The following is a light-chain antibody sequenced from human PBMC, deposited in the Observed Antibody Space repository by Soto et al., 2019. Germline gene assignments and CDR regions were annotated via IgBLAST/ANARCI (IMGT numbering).Light chain of an antibody. Sequence: DIVMTQSPLSLVVTPGEPASISCRSSQSLLHSNGYNYVDWYLQKPGQSPQLLIYLGSSRASGVPDRFSGSGSGTDFTRKISVVEAEDVGVYYCMQARQTVITVGQGTRLEI. CDR3: MQARQTVIT. J-gene: IGKJ5*01. CDR1: QSLLHSNGYNY. CDR2: LGS. V-gene: IGKV2-28*01.